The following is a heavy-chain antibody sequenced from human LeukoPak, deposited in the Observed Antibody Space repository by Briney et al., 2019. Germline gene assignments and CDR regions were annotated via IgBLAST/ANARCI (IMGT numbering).Heavy chain of an antibody. D-gene: IGHD4-17*01. CDR2: IYWNSDTI. CDR3: AKSTTVTTPGAFNI. V-gene: IGHV3-9*01. J-gene: IGHJ3*02. CDR1: GFTFDDYA. Sequence: PGGSLRLSCAASGFTFDDYAMHWVRQAPGKGLEWVSGIYWNSDTIGSADSVKGRFTISRDNAKNSLYLQMNSLRIEDTALYYCAKSTTVTTPGAFNIWGQGTMVTVSS.